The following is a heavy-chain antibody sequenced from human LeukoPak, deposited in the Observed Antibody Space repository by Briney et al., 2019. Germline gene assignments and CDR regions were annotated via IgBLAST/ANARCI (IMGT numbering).Heavy chain of an antibody. CDR3: ARDVYGSGSYYHGD. V-gene: IGHV3-30*07. D-gene: IGHD3-10*01. J-gene: IGHJ4*02. CDR1: GFTFSSYA. CDR2: ISYDGSNK. Sequence: GRSPRLSCAASGFTFSSYAMHWVRQAPGKGLEWVAAISYDGSNKYYADSVKGRFTISRDNSKNTLYLQMNSLRAEDTAVYYCARDVYGSGSYYHGDWGQGTLVTVSS.